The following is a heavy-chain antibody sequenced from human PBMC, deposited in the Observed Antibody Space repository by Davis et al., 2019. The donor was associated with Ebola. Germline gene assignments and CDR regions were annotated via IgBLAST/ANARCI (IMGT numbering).Heavy chain of an antibody. CDR1: GFTFGTFL. Sequence: PGGSLRLSCAASGFTFGTFLMTWVRQAPGKGLEWVANINEYGTEKNYVDSVKGRFTISRDNAKNSLFLQLNSLRAEDTAVYYCPVGHYSSPNGWGQGVLVTVSS. D-gene: IGHD4-11*01. CDR3: PVGHYSSPNG. J-gene: IGHJ4*02. V-gene: IGHV3-7*03. CDR2: INEYGTEK.